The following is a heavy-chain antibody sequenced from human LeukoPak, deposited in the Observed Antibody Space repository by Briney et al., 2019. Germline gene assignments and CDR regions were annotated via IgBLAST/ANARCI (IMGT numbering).Heavy chain of an antibody. CDR2: ISRSSSTI. Sequence: SGGSLRLSCAASGFTFSSYSMNWVRQSPGKGLEWVSYISRSSSTIYYADSEKGRFTISRDNAKNSLYLQMNSLRAEDTAVYYCARGDGYFDWLPALHFDYWGQGTLVTVSS. CDR1: GFTFSSYS. J-gene: IGHJ4*02. CDR3: ARGDGYFDWLPALHFDY. V-gene: IGHV3-48*01. D-gene: IGHD3-9*01.